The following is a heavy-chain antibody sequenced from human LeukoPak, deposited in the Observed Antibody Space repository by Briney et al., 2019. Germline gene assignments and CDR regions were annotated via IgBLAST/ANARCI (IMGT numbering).Heavy chain of an antibody. CDR2: INEDGSEK. CDR3: ARELGSYEGGYYGMDV. V-gene: IGHV3-7*01. J-gene: IGHJ6*02. CDR1: GFTFSSYT. D-gene: IGHD1-26*01. Sequence: GGSLRLSCAASGFTFSSYTMNWVRQAPGKGLEWVANINEDGSEKNYVESLKGRFTISRDNAKNSLYLQMNSLRAEDTALYYCARELGSYEGGYYGMDVWGQGTTVTVSS.